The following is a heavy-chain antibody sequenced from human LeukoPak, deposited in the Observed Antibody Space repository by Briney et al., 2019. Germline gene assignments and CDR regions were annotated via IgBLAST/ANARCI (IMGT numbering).Heavy chain of an antibody. CDR3: ARLGSGVDY. Sequence: PSETLSLTCAVYGGSISSYYWSWIRQPPGKGLEWIGYIYYSGSTNYNPSLKSRVTISVDTSKNQFSLKLSSVTAADTAVYYCARLGSGVDYWGQGTLVTVSS. V-gene: IGHV4-59*08. J-gene: IGHJ4*02. CDR2: IYYSGST. CDR1: GGSISSYY. D-gene: IGHD3-10*01.